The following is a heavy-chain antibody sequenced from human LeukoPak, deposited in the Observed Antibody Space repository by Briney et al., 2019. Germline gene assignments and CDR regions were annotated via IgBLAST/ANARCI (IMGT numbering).Heavy chain of an antibody. CDR1: GGTFSSYV. J-gene: IGHJ4*02. CDR3: AIQRPSIVVVPAAMNGVLYY. D-gene: IGHD2-2*01. V-gene: IGHV1-69*05. CDR2: IIPIFGTA. Sequence: GASVKVSCKASGGTFSSYVINWVRQAPGQGLEWMGGIIPIFGTANYAQKFQGRVTMTRNTSISTAYMELSSLRSEDTAVYYCAIQRPSIVVVPAAMNGVLYYWGQGTLVTVSS.